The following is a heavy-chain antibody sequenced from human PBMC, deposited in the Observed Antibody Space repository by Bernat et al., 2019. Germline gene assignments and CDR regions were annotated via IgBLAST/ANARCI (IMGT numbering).Heavy chain of an antibody. CDR1: GFTFSSYG. Sequence: QVQLVESGGGVVQPGRSLRLSCAASGFTFSSYGMHWVRQAPGKGLEWVAVISYDGSNKYYADSVKGRFTISRDNSKNTLYLQMNSLRAEDTAVYYCAKDRGMIVDEVDAFDIWGQGTMVTVSS. CDR3: AKDRGMIVDEVDAFDI. D-gene: IGHD3-22*01. V-gene: IGHV3-30*18. CDR2: ISYDGSNK. J-gene: IGHJ3*02.